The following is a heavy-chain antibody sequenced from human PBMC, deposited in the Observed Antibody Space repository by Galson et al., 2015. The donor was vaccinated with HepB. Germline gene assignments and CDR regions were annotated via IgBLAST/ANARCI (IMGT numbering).Heavy chain of an antibody. CDR2: ISPHNRYT. J-gene: IGHJ5*02. CDR3: ARGAVVVAAGATENNWFDP. CDR1: GYTFSSYS. D-gene: IGHD2-15*01. Sequence: SVKVPCKASGYTFSSYSITWVRQAPGQGLEWVGWISPHNRYTNYAQNFQGRVTMTTDTSTNTAYMELRSLRSDDTAIYYCARGAVVVAAGATENNWFDPWGRGTLVTVSS. V-gene: IGHV1-18*01.